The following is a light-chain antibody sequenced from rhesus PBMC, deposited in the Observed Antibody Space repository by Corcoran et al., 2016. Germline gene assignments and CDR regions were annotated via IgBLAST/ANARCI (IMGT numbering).Light chain of an antibody. CDR1: QSVGSS. V-gene: IGKV3-24*04. CDR2: GAS. CDR3: LQLSNWPRT. Sequence: EIVMTQSPATLSLSPGERATLSCRASQSVGSSLAWYQQKPGQAPRLLIYGASSRATGIPDRFSGSGSGTDCTLTISSLEPEYVAVYYCLQLSNWPRTFGQGTKVEIK. J-gene: IGKJ1*01.